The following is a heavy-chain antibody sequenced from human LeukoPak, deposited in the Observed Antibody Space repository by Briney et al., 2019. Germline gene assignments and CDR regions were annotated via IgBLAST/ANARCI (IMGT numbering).Heavy chain of an antibody. CDR1: GDSISSGDYY. V-gene: IGHV4-61*02. CDR2: ISSSGST. CDR3: ARKDPRWANFAFDI. D-gene: IGHD1-1*01. Sequence: SETLSLTCTVSGDSISSGDYYWSWIRQPAGKGLEWIGRISSSGSTNYNPSLKSRVTISVDTSKNQFSLKLSSVTAADTAVYYCARKDPRWANFAFDIWGQGTMVTVSS. J-gene: IGHJ3*02.